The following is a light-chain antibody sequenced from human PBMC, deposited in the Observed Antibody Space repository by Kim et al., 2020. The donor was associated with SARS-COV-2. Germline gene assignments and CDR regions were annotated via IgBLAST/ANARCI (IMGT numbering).Light chain of an antibody. CDR3: NSRDATVNRVV. V-gene: IGLV3-19*01. CDR1: SLRDYY. CDR2: VKN. Sequence: SSELTQDPAVSVDLGQTVRITCQGDSLRDYYASWYQQKPGQAPTLVMYVKNSRPSKIPDRFSGSSSGNTASLTITGAQAEVEADYYCNSRDATVNRVVFGGGTQLTVL. J-gene: IGLJ2*01.